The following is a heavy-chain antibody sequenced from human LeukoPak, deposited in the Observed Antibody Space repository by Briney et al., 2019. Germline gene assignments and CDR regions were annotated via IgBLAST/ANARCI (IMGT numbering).Heavy chain of an antibody. D-gene: IGHD4-23*01. CDR1: GYTFTGYY. CDR3: ARDLYGGTSATFDY. Sequence: ASVKVSCKASGYTFTGYYMHWVRQAPGQGLEWMGWINPNSGGTYYAQKFQGRVTMTSDTSISTAYMELSRLRADNTAVYYCARDLYGGTSATFDYWGQGTLVTVSS. CDR2: INPNSGGT. V-gene: IGHV1-2*02. J-gene: IGHJ4*02.